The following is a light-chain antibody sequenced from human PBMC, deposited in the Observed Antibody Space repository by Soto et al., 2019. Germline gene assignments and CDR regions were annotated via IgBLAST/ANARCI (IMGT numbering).Light chain of an antibody. CDR2: NVD. CDR3: SLYADSSTVV. Sequence: QSALTQVASVSASPGQSITISCTGTSSDVGGHNYVSWYQQHPGKAPKLMIYNVDYRPSGVSNRFSGSKSGNTASLTISGLQADDEAYYYCSLYADSSTVVFGGGTQLTVL. V-gene: IGLV2-14*03. J-gene: IGLJ2*01. CDR1: SSDVGGHNY.